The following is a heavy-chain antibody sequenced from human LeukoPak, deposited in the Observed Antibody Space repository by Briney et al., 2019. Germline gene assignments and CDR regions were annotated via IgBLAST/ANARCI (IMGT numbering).Heavy chain of an antibody. J-gene: IGHJ4*02. CDR1: GGSISSYY. Sequence: SKTLSLTCTVSGGSISSYYWSWIRQPPGEGLEWIGYTSYSGNTNYSPSLTSRVTISVDTSKNQFSLKLYSVTAADTAVYYCARTAGIDYSGSGSPYNYFDYWGQGTLVTVSS. D-gene: IGHD3-10*01. CDR3: ARTAGIDYSGSGSPYNYFDY. V-gene: IGHV4-59*01. CDR2: TSYSGNT.